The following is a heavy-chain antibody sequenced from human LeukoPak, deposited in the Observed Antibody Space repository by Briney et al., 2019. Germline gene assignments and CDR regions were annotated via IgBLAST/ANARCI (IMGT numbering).Heavy chain of an antibody. Sequence: GGSLRLSCAASGFTFSSYAINWVRQAPGKRLEWVSSITGNGRDTYYADSVKGRFTISRDNSKNTLYLQINSLSAGDTAVYYCAKKIRGQHPLGAAFDSWGPGTLVAVSS. D-gene: IGHD1-26*01. CDR2: ITGNGRDT. J-gene: IGHJ4*02. V-gene: IGHV3-23*01. CDR3: AKKIRGQHPLGAAFDS. CDR1: GFTFSSYA.